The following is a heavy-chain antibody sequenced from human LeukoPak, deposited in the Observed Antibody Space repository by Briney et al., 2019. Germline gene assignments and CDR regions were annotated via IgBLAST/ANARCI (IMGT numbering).Heavy chain of an antibody. V-gene: IGHV4-4*02. D-gene: IGHD2-15*01. J-gene: IGHJ6*03. Sequence: SETLSLTCAVSGDSINNNKWWSWVRQPPGKGLEWIGEIYHSGSTNYNPSLKSRVTISVDTSKNQFSLKLSSVTAADTAVYYCARVGVVADYYYYYYMDVWGKGTTVTVSS. CDR2: IYHSGST. CDR3: ARVGVVADYYYYYYMDV. CDR1: GDSINNNKW.